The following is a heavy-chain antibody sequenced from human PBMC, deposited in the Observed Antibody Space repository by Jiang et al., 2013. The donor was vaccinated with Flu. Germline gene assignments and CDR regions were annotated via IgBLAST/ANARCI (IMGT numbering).Heavy chain of an antibody. CDR2: INAGNGNT. V-gene: IGHV1-3*01. CDR3: ARMAAGYSGYDPMGRDDAFDI. D-gene: IGHD5-12*01. CDR1: GYTFTSYA. J-gene: IGHJ3*02. Sequence: GAEVKKPGASVKVSCKASGYTFTSYAMHWVRQAPGQRLEWMGWINAGNGNTKYSQKFQGRVTITRDTSASTAYMELSSLRSEDTAVHYCARMAAGYSGYDPMGRDDAFDIWGQGTMVTVSS.